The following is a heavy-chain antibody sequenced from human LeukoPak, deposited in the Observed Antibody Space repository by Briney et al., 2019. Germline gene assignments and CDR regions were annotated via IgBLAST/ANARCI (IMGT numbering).Heavy chain of an antibody. V-gene: IGHV4-39*07. CDR1: GGSISSSSYY. CDR3: ARRFLRRQGKYYDFWSGSHYFDY. D-gene: IGHD3-3*01. J-gene: IGHJ4*02. CDR2: IYYSGST. Sequence: SETLSLTCTVSGGSISSSSYYWGWIRQPPGKGLEWIGSIYYSGSTYYNPSLKSRVTISVDTSKNQFSLKLSSVTAADTAVYYCARRFLRRQGKYYDFWSGSHYFDYWGQGTLVTVSS.